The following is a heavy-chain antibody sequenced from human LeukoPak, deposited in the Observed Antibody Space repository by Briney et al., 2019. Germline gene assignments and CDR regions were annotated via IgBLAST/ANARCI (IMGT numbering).Heavy chain of an antibody. J-gene: IGHJ6*03. CDR3: AKGGGDRLYQYMDV. CDR2: ISYDGSNK. V-gene: IGHV3-30*18. CDR1: GFTFSSYG. Sequence: GGSLRLSCAASGFTFSSYGMHWVRQAPGKGLEWVAVISYDGSNKYYADSVKGRFTISRDNSKNTLSLQMNSLRADDTAVYYCAKGGGDRLYQYMDVWGKGTTVTISS. D-gene: IGHD3-10*01.